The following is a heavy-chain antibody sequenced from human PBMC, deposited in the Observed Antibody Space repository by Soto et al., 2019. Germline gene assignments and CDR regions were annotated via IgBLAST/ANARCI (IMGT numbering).Heavy chain of an antibody. CDR1: GFTFTSSA. CDR3: AAYSDSSGYYGDAFDI. CDR2: IVVGSGNT. J-gene: IGHJ3*02. D-gene: IGHD3-22*01. Sequence: GASVKVSCKASGFTFTSSAVQWVRQARGQRLEWIGWIVVGSGNTNYAQKFQERVTITRDMSTSTAYMELSSLRSEDTAVYYCAAYSDSSGYYGDAFDIWGQGTMVTVSS. V-gene: IGHV1-58*01.